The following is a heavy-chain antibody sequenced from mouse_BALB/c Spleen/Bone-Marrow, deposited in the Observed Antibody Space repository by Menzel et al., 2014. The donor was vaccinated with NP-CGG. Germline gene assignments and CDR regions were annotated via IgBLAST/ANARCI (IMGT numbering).Heavy chain of an antibody. CDR2: ISSGGSYT. V-gene: IGHV5-9-3*01. Sequence: EVQRVESGGGLVKPGGSLKLSCAASGFTFSSYAMSWVRQTPEKRLEWVATISSGGSYTYYPDSVKGRITITRDNAKNTLYLQMNSLRSEDTAMYYCARHYYGGCYYFDYWGQGTPLTVSS. J-gene: IGHJ2*01. CDR3: ARHYYGGCYYFDY. CDR1: GFTFSSYA. D-gene: IGHD1-1*01.